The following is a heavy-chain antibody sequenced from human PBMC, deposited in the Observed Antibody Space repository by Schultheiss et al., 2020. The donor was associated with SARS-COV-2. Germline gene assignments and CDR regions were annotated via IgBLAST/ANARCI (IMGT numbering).Heavy chain of an antibody. D-gene: IGHD3-10*01. CDR1: GGSISSGDYY. V-gene: IGHV4-30-4*01. J-gene: IGHJ4*02. CDR3: ARGWTMVRGDEPNPVDY. CDR2: IYYSGST. Sequence: SETLSLTCTVSGGSISSGDYYWSWIRQPPGKGLEWIGYIYYSGSTYYNPSLKSRVTISVDTSKNQFSLKLSSVTAADTAVYYCARGWTMVRGDEPNPVDYWGQGTLVTVSS.